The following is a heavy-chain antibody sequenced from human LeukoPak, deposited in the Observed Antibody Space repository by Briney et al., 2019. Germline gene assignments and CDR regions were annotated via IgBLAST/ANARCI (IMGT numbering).Heavy chain of an antibody. D-gene: IGHD3-10*01. J-gene: IGHJ4*02. V-gene: IGHV3-69-1*01. CDR2: ISSGSTI. CDR3: ARRSHYYGSGSCFDY. CDR1: GFTFKKYW. Sequence: GGSLRLSCAASGFTFKKYWMNWVRQAPGKGLEWVSYISSGSTIYYADSVKGRFTISRDNAKNSLYLQMNSLRAEDTAVYYCARRSHYYGSGSCFDYWGQGTLVTVSS.